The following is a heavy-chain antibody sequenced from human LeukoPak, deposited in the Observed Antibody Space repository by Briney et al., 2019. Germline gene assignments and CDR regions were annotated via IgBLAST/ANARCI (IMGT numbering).Heavy chain of an antibody. CDR3: ARGGREYSSSSYYYYYMDV. D-gene: IGHD6-6*01. J-gene: IGHJ6*03. V-gene: IGHV1-18*01. CDR2: ISAYNGNT. CDR1: GYTFTSYG. Sequence: ASVKVSCKASGYTFTSYGISWVRQAPGQGLEWMGWISAYNGNTNYAQKLQGRVTMTTDTSTSTAYMELRSLRSDDTAVYYCARGGREYSSSSYYYYYMDVWGKGTTVTVSS.